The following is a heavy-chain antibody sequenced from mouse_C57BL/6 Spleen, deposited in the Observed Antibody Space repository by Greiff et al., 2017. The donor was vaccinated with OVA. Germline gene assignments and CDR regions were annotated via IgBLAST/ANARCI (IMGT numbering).Heavy chain of an antibody. V-gene: IGHV1-64*01. CDR2: IHPNSGST. Sequence: QVQLQQPGAELVKPGASVKLSCKASGYTFTSYWMHWVKQRPGQGLEWIGMIHPNSGSTNYNEKFKSKATLTVDKSSSTAYMQLSSLTSEDSAVYYCARNYYGSSYGDWGQGTTLTVSS. J-gene: IGHJ2*01. CDR1: GYTFTSYW. CDR3: ARNYYGSSYGD. D-gene: IGHD1-1*01.